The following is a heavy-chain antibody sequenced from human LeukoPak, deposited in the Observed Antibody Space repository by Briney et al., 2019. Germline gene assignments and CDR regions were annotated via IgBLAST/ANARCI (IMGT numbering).Heavy chain of an antibody. Sequence: GGSLRLSCAASGFTFSIYSMNWVRQAPGEGLEWVSSISSSGGYIYYADSVKGRFTTSRDNAKNSLYLQMNSLRDEDTAVYYCAGGASDFDIWGQGTMVTVSS. CDR1: GFTFSIYS. D-gene: IGHD1-26*01. CDR3: AGGASDFDI. CDR2: ISSSGGYI. J-gene: IGHJ3*02. V-gene: IGHV3-21*01.